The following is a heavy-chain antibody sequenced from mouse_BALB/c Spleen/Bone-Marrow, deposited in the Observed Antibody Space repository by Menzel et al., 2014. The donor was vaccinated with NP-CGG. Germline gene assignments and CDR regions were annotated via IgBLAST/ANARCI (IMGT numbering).Heavy chain of an antibody. CDR3: ASYYYGCYGFAY. V-gene: IGHV14-3*02. CDR1: GFNIKDTY. J-gene: IGHJ3*01. Sequence: VHVKQSGAELVKPGASVKLSCTASGFNIKDTYMHWVKQRPEQGLEWIGRIDPANGNTKYDPKFQGKATITADTSSNTAYLQLSSLTSEDTAVYYCASYYYGCYGFAYWGQGTLVTVSA. CDR2: IDPANGNT. D-gene: IGHD1-1*01.